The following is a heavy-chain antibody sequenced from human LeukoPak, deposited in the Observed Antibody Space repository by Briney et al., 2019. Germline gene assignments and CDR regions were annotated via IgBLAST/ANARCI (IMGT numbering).Heavy chain of an antibody. CDR3: ARDGDYDILTGYTWRYAFDI. D-gene: IGHD3-9*01. CDR2: IYYSGST. Sequence: PSETLSLTCTVSGGSISSYYWSWIRQPPGKGLEWIGYIYYSGSTNYNPSLKSRVTISVDTSKNQFSQKLSSVTAADTAVYYCARDGDYDILTGYTWRYAFDIWGQGTMVTVSS. J-gene: IGHJ3*02. V-gene: IGHV4-59*01. CDR1: GGSISSYY.